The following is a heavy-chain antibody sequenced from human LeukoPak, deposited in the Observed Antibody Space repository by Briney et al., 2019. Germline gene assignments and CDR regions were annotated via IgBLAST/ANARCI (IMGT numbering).Heavy chain of an antibody. CDR3: ARDLYSSGWFFDY. CDR2: IYTGDST. D-gene: IGHD6-19*01. Sequence: PGGSLRLSCAASGFSVSSNYMSWVRQAPGKGLEWVSVIYTGDSTYYADSVKGRFTISRDNSKNTLYLQMNSLGVDDTAVYYCARDLYSSGWFFDYWGQGTLVTVSS. CDR1: GFSVSSNY. V-gene: IGHV3-53*01. J-gene: IGHJ4*02.